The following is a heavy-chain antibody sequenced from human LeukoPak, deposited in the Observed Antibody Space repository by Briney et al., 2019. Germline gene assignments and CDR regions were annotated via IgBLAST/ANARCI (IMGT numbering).Heavy chain of an antibody. J-gene: IGHJ5*02. CDR2: ISSSGSTI. D-gene: IGHD3-10*01. CDR3: ARGASGIGGIRFDP. V-gene: IGHV3-48*03. Sequence: GGSLRLSCAASGFTFSSYEMNWVRQAPGKGLEWVSYISSSGSTIYYADSVKGRFTISRDNAKNSLYLQMNSLRAEDTAVYYCARGASGIGGIRFDPWGQGTLVTVSS. CDR1: GFTFSSYE.